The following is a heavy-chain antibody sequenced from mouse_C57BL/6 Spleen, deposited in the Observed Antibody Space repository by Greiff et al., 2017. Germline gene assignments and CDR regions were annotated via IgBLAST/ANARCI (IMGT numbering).Heavy chain of an antibody. J-gene: IGHJ2*01. CDR3: ARHIVITTVVDFDY. CDR1: GFTFSSYT. CDR2: ISGGGGNT. D-gene: IGHD1-1*01. V-gene: IGHV5-9*01. Sequence: EVKLMESGGVLVKPGGSLKLSCAASGFTFSSYTMSWVRQTPEKRLEWVATISGGGGNTYYPDSVKGRFTISRDNAKNTLYLQMSSLRSEDTALYYCARHIVITTVVDFDYWGQGTTLTVSS.